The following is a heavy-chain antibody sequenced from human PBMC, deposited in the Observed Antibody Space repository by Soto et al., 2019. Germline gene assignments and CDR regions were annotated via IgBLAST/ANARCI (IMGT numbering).Heavy chain of an antibody. CDR2: ISYDGSNK. J-gene: IGHJ3*02. CDR3: ARDKSPGAKTNAFDI. CDR1: GFTFSSYA. V-gene: IGHV3-30-3*01. D-gene: IGHD3-10*01. Sequence: QVQLVESGGGVVQPGRSLRLSCAASGFTFSSYAMHWVRQAPGKGLEWVAVISYDGSNKYYADSVKGRFTISRDNSKNTLYLQMKSLRAEDTAVYYCARDKSPGAKTNAFDIWGQGTMVTVSS.